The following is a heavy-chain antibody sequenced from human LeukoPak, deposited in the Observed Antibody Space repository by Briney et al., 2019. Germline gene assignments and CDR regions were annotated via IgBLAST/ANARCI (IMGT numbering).Heavy chain of an antibody. CDR3: AREANARGPFGELLFGRFGAARRNWFDP. V-gene: IGHV4-31*03. J-gene: IGHJ5*02. CDR1: GGSIGSGGYY. D-gene: IGHD3-10*01. CDR2: IYYSGST. Sequence: PSQTLSLTCTVSGGSIGSGGYYWSWIRQHPGKGLEWIGCIYYSGSTYYNPSLKSRVTISVDTSKNQFSLKLSSVTAADTAEYYCAREANARGPFGELLFGRFGAARRNWFDPWGQGTLVTVSS.